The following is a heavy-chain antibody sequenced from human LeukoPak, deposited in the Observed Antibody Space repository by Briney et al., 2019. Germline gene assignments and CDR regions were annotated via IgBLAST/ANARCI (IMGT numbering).Heavy chain of an antibody. D-gene: IGHD6-6*01. Sequence: SVKLSCKASGGTFSSYAISWVRQAPGQGLEWVGGIILIFGTANYAQKVQGRVTITTDESTSTAYMELNSLRSEDTAVYYCARWGIAARWIPDYWGQGTLATVSP. V-gene: IGHV1-69*05. CDR2: IILIFGTA. CDR3: ARWGIAARWIPDY. J-gene: IGHJ4*02. CDR1: GGTFSSYA.